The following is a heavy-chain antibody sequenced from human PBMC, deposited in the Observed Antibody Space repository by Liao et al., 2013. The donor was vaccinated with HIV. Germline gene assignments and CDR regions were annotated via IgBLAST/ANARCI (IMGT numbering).Heavy chain of an antibody. J-gene: IGHJ4*02. Sequence: QVQLQESGPGLVKPSQTLSLTCTVSGGSISSGDYYWSWIRQPPGKGLEWIGYIYYSGSTYYNPSLKSRVTISVDTSKNQFSLKLSSATAADTAVYYCARERRGCTNGVCYRDQSIDYWGQGTLVTVSS. CDR3: ARERRGCTNGVCYRDQSIDY. V-gene: IGHV4-30-4*08. CDR2: IYYSGST. CDR1: GGSISSGDYY. D-gene: IGHD2-8*01.